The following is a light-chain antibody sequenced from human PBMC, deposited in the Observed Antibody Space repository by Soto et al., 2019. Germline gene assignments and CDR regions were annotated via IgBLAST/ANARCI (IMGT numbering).Light chain of an antibody. V-gene: IGKV3-20*01. Sequence: SVLTQSRGPLSLSPGERATLSCRASQSVSSSYLAWYQQKPGQAPRLLIFGASSRAIGIPARFSGSGSGTEFTLTISSLQSEDFAVYYCQQYYERPLTFGGGTKVDI. CDR1: QSVSSSY. CDR2: GAS. CDR3: QQYYERPLT. J-gene: IGKJ4*01.